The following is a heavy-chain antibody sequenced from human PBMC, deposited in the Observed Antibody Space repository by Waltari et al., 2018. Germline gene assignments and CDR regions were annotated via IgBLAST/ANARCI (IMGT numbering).Heavy chain of an antibody. Sequence: QVQLQQWGAGLLKPSETLSLTCAVYGGSFSGYYWSWIRQPPGKGLEWIGEINHSGSTNYNPSLKSRVTISVDTSKNQFSLKLSSVTAADTAVYYCARGGVSGWYLGRNWFDPWGQGTLVTVSS. CDR1: GGSFSGYY. CDR3: ARGGVSGWYLGRNWFDP. CDR2: INHSGST. D-gene: IGHD6-19*01. V-gene: IGHV4-34*01. J-gene: IGHJ5*02.